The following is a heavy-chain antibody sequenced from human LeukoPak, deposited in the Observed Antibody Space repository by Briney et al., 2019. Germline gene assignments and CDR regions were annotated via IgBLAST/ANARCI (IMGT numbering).Heavy chain of an antibody. CDR1: GFTFSSYA. D-gene: IGHD2-2*01. CDR2: ISGSGGRT. V-gene: IGHV3-23*01. Sequence: PGGSLRLSCAASGFTFSSYAMNWVRQAPGKGLEWVSVISGSGGRTYYADSVQGRFTISRDNSKNTLYLQMNSLRVEDTAIYYCAKGNIAGVPAAPYVWGKGTKVTVSS. CDR3: AKGNIAGVPAAPYV. J-gene: IGHJ6*04.